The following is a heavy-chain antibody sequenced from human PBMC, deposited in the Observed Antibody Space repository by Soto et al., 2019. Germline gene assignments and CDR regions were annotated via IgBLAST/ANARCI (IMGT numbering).Heavy chain of an antibody. CDR3: AGQTFTIAAASYGRSNWFDP. CDR1: NGSVSSGTYS. J-gene: IGHJ5*02. V-gene: IGHV4-39*01. D-gene: IGHD6-25*01. CDR2: IYFTGNT. Sequence: SETLSLTCTVSNGSVSSGTYSWSWVRQPPGKGLEWIGTIYFTGNTYYTPSLKSRLTMSIDTSKNEFSLRLNSVTAADTAVYYCAGQTFTIAAASYGRSNWFDPWGPGTLVTVSS.